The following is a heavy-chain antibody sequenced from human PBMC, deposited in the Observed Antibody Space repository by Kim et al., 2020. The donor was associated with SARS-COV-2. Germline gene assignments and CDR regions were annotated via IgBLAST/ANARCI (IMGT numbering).Heavy chain of an antibody. CDR1: GFTFSNYA. CDR3: ATGLLGAGNFHTYYYGM. D-gene: IGHD6-13*01. J-gene: IGHJ6*01. V-gene: IGHV3-23*01. Sequence: GGSLRLSCAASGFTFSNYAMSWVRQAPGKGLEWVSSISGSGTNTYYADSVKGRFTISRDNSRNTLYLHMNSLRAEDTAVYYCATGLLGAGNFHTYYYGM. CDR2: ISGSGTNT.